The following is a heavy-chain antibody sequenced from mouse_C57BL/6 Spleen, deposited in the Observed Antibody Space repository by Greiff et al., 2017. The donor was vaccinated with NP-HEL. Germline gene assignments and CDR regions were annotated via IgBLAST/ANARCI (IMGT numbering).Heavy chain of an antibody. CDR1: GYAFSSSW. V-gene: IGHV1-82*01. Sequence: QVQLQQSGPELVKPGASVKISCKASGYAFSSSWINWVKQRPGQGLEWIGRIYPGDGDTNYNEKFKGKATLTADKSSSTAYMQLSSLTSEDSAVYFCTGSYYSSNGLDYWGQGTTLTVSS. J-gene: IGHJ2*01. CDR3: TGSYYSSNGLDY. CDR2: IYPGDGDT. D-gene: IGHD2-5*01.